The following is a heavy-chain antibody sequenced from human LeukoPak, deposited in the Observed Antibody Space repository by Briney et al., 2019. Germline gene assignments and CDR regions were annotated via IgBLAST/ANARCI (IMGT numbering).Heavy chain of an antibody. Sequence: SETLSLTCTVSGGSISSSSYYWGWIRQPPGKGLEWIGSIYYSGSTYYNPSLKSRVTISVDTSKNQFSLKLSSVTAADTAVYYCARRVRPPTPYYYYGMDVWGQGTTVTVSS. CDR3: ARRVRPPTPYYYYGMDV. V-gene: IGHV4-39*01. CDR1: GGSISSSSYY. CDR2: IYYSGST. J-gene: IGHJ6*02.